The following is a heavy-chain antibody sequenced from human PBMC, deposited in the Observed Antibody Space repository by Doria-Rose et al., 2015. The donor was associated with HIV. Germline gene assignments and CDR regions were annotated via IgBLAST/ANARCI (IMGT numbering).Heavy chain of an antibody. CDR2: IFSYDER. J-gene: IGHJ4*02. CDR1: GVSLSSPGMG. CDR3: ARIKSSRWYHKYYFDF. V-gene: IGHV2-26*01. D-gene: IGHD6-13*01. Sequence: SGPVLVKPTETLTLTCTVSGVSLSSPGMGVSWIRQPPGKALEWLANIFSYDERSYKTSLRSRLAISSGPSKSQVVLPMTDMDPVDTATYYCARIKSSRWYHKYYFDFWGQGTLVIVSA.